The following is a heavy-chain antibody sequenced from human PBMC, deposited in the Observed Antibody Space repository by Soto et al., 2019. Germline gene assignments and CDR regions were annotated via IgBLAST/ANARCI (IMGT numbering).Heavy chain of an antibody. D-gene: IGHD3-9*01. Sequence: EVQLVESGGGLVQPGGSLRLSCVASGITFRSYWMHWVRQAPGKGLVWVSRIKSDGTSTNYAGSVKGRFTVSRDNAKNTLYLQMRSLRVEDTAVYYCARAPYYDFLTGYYDLWGQGTLVTVSS. CDR3: ARAPYYDFLTGYYDL. J-gene: IGHJ5*02. CDR1: GITFRSYW. V-gene: IGHV3-74*01. CDR2: IKSDGTST.